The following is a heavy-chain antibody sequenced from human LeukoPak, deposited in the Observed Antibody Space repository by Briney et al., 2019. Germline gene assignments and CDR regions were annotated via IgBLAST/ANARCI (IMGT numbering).Heavy chain of an antibody. V-gene: IGHV3-66*01. Sequence: GGSLRLSCAASGFTFSNYWMSWVRQAPGKGLEWVSVFYNGINTYYADSVKGRFTTSRDNSKNTLYLQMNSLRVEDTAVYFCARVGSGNTYGYGDYWGQGTLVTVSS. CDR1: GFTFSNYW. CDR2: FYNGINT. D-gene: IGHD5-18*01. CDR3: ARVGSGNTYGYGDY. J-gene: IGHJ4*02.